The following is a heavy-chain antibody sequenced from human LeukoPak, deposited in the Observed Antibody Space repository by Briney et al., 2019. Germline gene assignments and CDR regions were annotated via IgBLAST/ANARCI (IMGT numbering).Heavy chain of an antibody. J-gene: IGHJ4*02. CDR2: IRYDGSNK. CDR3: VRDYSKVYDSSDY. V-gene: IGHV3-33*01. CDR1: GFTFRNDG. Sequence: PGMSLRLSCAESGFTFRNDGMHWVRQAPGKGLEWVAGIRYDGSNKYYADSVKGRFTISRDNSKNTLFMEMNSLRAEDTAVYYCVRDYSKVYDSSDYCGQGTLVTVSS. D-gene: IGHD4-11*01.